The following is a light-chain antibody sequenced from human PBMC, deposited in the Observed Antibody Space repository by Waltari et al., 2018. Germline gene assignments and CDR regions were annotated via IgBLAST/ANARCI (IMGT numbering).Light chain of an antibody. CDR2: AAS. J-gene: IGKJ1*01. CDR3: QQGDTVPST. Sequence: DVRMTHSPSSVSAAVGGTVTTTCRARQGISSALAWYQEKPGKAPKLLIYAASALQTGVPSRFSGSGSGPDFTLTISSLQPEDFATYYCQQGDTVPSTFGQGTKVEIK. CDR1: QGISSA. V-gene: IGKV1-12*02.